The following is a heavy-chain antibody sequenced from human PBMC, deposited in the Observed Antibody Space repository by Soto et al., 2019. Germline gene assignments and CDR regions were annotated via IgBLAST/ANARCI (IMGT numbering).Heavy chain of an antibody. J-gene: IGHJ6*02. CDR1: GGSISSSSYY. Sequence: SETLSLTCTVSGGSISSSSYYWGWIRQPPGKGLEWIGSIYYSGSTYYNPSLKSRVTISVDTSKNQFSLKLSSVTAADTAVYYCARASALGMDVWGQGTTVTVS. CDR3: ARASALGMDV. D-gene: IGHD3-16*01. CDR2: IYYSGST. V-gene: IGHV4-39*01.